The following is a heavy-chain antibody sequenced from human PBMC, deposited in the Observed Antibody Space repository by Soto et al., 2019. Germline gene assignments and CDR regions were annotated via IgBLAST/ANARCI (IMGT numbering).Heavy chain of an antibody. CDR2: IYSTGST. Sequence: KASETLSLTCTVSGGSINNYYWSWIRQPAGKGLEWIGRIYSTGSTDYNPSLKTRVTMSVDTSKKQFSLRLSSVTAADTAVYYCVRDQPNRYSSAWSGPHPFDVWGQGTMVTVSS. J-gene: IGHJ3*01. CDR1: GGSINNYY. CDR3: VRDQPNRYSSAWSGPHPFDV. V-gene: IGHV4-4*07. D-gene: IGHD6-19*01.